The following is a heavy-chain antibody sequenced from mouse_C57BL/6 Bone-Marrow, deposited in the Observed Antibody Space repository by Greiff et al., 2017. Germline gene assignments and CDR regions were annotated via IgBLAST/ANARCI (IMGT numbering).Heavy chain of an antibody. Sequence: EVKLVESGGDLVKPGGSLKLSCAASGFTFSSYGMSWVRQTPDKRLEWVATLSSGGSYTYYPDSVKGRFTISRDNAKNTRDRQMSSLKSEDTAMYYCARRGRGAWFAYWGQGTLVTVSA. V-gene: IGHV5-6*02. CDR2: LSSGGSYT. CDR1: GFTFSSYG. CDR3: ARRGRGAWFAY. J-gene: IGHJ3*01.